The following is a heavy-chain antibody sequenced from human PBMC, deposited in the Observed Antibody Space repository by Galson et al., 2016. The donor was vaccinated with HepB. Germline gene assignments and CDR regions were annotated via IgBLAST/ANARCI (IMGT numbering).Heavy chain of an antibody. J-gene: IGHJ4*02. Sequence: SLRLSCATSGFTFSNYAMSWVRQAPGKGLEWVSTIYGSGGSTFHADSVKGRFTISRDNSKHTLYLQMSSLRAEDTAVYYCAKVGHAFSNTYFAHAYYFDYWGQGSLVTVSS. V-gene: IGHV3-23*01. CDR3: AKVGHAFSNTYFAHAYYFDY. CDR2: IYGSGGST. CDR1: GFTFSNYA. D-gene: IGHD3-9*01.